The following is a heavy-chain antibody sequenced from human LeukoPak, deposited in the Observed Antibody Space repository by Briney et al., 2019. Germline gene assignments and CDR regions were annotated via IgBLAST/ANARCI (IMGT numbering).Heavy chain of an antibody. Sequence: GGSLRLSCAASGFTFGDYYMTWIRQAPGKGLQWVSYISISGTTIFYADSVKGRFTISRDNAKNSLYLQMNSLRAEDTAVYFCAKNKGRIAARPDNWFDPWGQGTLVTVSS. CDR3: AKNKGRIAARPDNWFDP. CDR2: ISISGTTI. D-gene: IGHD6-6*01. V-gene: IGHV3-11*01. J-gene: IGHJ5*02. CDR1: GFTFGDYY.